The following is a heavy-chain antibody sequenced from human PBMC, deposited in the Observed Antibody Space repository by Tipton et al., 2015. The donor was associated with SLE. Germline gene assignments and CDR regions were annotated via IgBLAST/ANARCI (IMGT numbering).Heavy chain of an antibody. J-gene: IGHJ4*02. Sequence: TLSLTCTVSGGSISSRSYYWGWIRQPPGKGLEYIGSIYYMGTTYYNPSPKSRVTISVDTSKNQFSLKLSSVTAADTAVYYCARGLFPWELFYWGQGTLVTVSS. V-gene: IGHV4-39*07. CDR3: ARGLFPWELFY. CDR1: GGSISSRSYY. CDR2: IYYMGTT. D-gene: IGHD1-26*01.